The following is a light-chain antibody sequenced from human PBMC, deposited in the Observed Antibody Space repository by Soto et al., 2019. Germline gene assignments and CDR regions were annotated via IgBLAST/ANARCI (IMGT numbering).Light chain of an antibody. V-gene: IGLV2-14*01. CDR3: ASYTGSSIL. CDR1: SSDVGDYDY. J-gene: IGLJ2*01. CDR2: EVI. Sequence: QSALTQPASVSGSPGQSITISCTGTSSDVGDYDYVSWYQQHPGKAPKLMSYEVINRPSGVSNRFSGSKSGNTASLTISGLQAEDEAGYYCASYTGSSILLGGGTKLTVL.